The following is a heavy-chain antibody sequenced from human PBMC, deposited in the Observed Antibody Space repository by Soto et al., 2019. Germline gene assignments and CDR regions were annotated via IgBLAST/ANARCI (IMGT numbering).Heavy chain of an antibody. CDR1: GYTFTSYG. Sequence: ASVKVSCKASGYTFTSYGISWVRQAPGQGLEWMGWISAYNGNTNYAQKLQGRVTMTTDASTSTAYMELRSLRSDDTAVYYCARDPDFWSGYWRDNWFDPWGQGTLVTVSS. J-gene: IGHJ5*02. CDR2: ISAYNGNT. D-gene: IGHD3-3*01. V-gene: IGHV1-18*04. CDR3: ARDPDFWSGYWRDNWFDP.